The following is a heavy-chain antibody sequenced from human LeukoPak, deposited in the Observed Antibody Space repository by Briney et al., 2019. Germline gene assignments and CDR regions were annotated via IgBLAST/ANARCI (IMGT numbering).Heavy chain of an antibody. CDR2: IRYDGSNK. Sequence: GGSLRLSCAASGFIFSSYGMHWVRQAPGKGLEWVAFIRYDGSNKYYADSVKGRFTISRDNSKNTLYLQMNSLRAEDTAVYYCARTYYYDSSGGLDYWGQGTLVTVSS. V-gene: IGHV3-30*02. J-gene: IGHJ4*02. CDR3: ARTYYYDSSGGLDY. CDR1: GFIFSSYG. D-gene: IGHD3-22*01.